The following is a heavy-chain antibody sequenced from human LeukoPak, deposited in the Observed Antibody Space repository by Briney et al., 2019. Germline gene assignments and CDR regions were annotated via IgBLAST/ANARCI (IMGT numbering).Heavy chain of an antibody. D-gene: IGHD2-15*01. J-gene: IGHJ6*02. CDR3: AKTGYCSGGSCSFYYYYGMDV. V-gene: IGHV3-23*01. CDR1: GFTFSSYA. Sequence: PGGSLRLSCAASGFTFSSYAMSGVRQAPGKGLEWVSAISGSGGSTYYADSVKGRFTISRDNSNNTLYLQMNSLRAEDTAVYYCAKTGYCSGGSCSFYYYYGMDVWGQGTTVTVSS. CDR2: ISGSGGST.